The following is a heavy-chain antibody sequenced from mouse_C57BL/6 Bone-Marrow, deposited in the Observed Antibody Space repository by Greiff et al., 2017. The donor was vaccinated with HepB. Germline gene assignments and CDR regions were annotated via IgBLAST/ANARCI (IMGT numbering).Heavy chain of an antibody. CDR2: INPNNGGT. V-gene: IGHV1-18*01. Sequence: VHVKQSGPELVKPGASVKIPCKASGYTFTDYNMDWVKQSHGKSLEWIGDINPNNGGTIYNQKFKGKATLTVDKSSSTAYMELRSLTSEDTAVYYCARSGGYYGSSSQYFDVWGTGTTVTVSS. CDR1: GYTFTDYN. D-gene: IGHD1-1*01. CDR3: ARSGGYYGSSSQYFDV. J-gene: IGHJ1*03.